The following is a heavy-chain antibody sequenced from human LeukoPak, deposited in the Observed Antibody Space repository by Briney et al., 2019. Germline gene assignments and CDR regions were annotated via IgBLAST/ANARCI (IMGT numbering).Heavy chain of an antibody. Sequence: GASVKVSCKASVYTFTGYYMHWVRQAPGQGLEWMGWINPNSGGTNYAQKFQGRVTMTRDTSISTAYMELSRLRSDDTAVYYCARAAGEARFLEWLPHNWFDPWGQGTLVIVSS. J-gene: IGHJ5*02. CDR1: VYTFTGYY. CDR3: ARAAGEARFLEWLPHNWFDP. D-gene: IGHD3-3*01. CDR2: INPNSGGT. V-gene: IGHV1-2*02.